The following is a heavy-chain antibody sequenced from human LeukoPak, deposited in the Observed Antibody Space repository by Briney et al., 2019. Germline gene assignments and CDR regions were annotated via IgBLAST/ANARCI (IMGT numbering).Heavy chain of an antibody. D-gene: IGHD2-15*01. CDR3: AKVGYCSGGSCYPVAFDI. CDR2: ISGDGGST. CDR1: GFTFDDYA. Sequence: PGGSLRLSCAASGFTFDDYAMHWVRQAPGKGLEWVSLISGDGGSTYYADSVKGRLTISRDNRQNSLYLQMNSLRTEDTALYYCAKVGYCSGGSCYPVAFDIWGQGTMVTVSS. J-gene: IGHJ3*02. V-gene: IGHV3-43*02.